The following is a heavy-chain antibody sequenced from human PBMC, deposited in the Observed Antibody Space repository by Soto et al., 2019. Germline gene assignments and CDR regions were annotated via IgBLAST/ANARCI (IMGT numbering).Heavy chain of an antibody. J-gene: IGHJ5*02. CDR1: GGSISSYY. Sequence: SETLSLTCTVSGGSISSYYWSWIRQPPGKGLEWIGYIYYSGSTNYNPSLKSRVTISVDTSKNQFSLKLSSVTAADTAVYYCAREHYGSGSYYSSFLIYNWFDPWGQGTLVTVSS. V-gene: IGHV4-59*01. CDR3: AREHYGSGSYYSSFLIYNWFDP. D-gene: IGHD3-10*01. CDR2: IYYSGST.